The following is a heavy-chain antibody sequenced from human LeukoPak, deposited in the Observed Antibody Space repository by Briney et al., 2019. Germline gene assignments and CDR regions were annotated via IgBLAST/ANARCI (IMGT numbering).Heavy chain of an antibody. CDR2: IYYSGST. CDR3: ARWISSGWYTAFDT. J-gene: IGHJ3*02. Sequence: SETLSLTCTVSGGSISSYYWSWIRQPPGKGLEWIGYIYYSGSTNYNPSLKSRVTISVDTSKNQFPLKLSSVTAADTAVYYCARWISSGWYTAFDTWGQGTMVTVSS. D-gene: IGHD6-19*01. V-gene: IGHV4-59*01. CDR1: GGSISSYY.